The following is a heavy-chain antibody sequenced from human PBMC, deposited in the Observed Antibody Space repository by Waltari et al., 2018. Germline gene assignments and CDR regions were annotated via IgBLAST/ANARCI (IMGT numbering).Heavy chain of an antibody. CDR3: ARAPGYYDSSGPDRLDY. CDR1: GGSISSYY. V-gene: IGHV4-59*01. D-gene: IGHD3-22*01. Sequence: QVQLQESGPGLVKPSETLSLTCTVSGGSISSYYWSWIRQPPGKGLEWIGYIYYSGSTTYNPSLKSRVTISVDTSKNQFSLKLSSVTAADTAVYYCARAPGYYDSSGPDRLDYWGQGTLVTVSS. J-gene: IGHJ4*02. CDR2: IYYSGST.